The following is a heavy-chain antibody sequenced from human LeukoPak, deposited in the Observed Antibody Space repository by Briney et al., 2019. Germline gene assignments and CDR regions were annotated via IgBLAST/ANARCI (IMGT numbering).Heavy chain of an antibody. Sequence: PGGSLRLSCAASGFTFSSYAMSWVRQAPGKGLGWVSAISSSGGSTNYADSVKGRFTISRDNLKNTLYLQMNSLRAEDTAVYYCAKAGVGATVFDYWGQGTLVTVSS. V-gene: IGHV3-23*01. CDR3: AKAGVGATVFDY. D-gene: IGHD1-26*01. J-gene: IGHJ4*02. CDR2: ISSSGGST. CDR1: GFTFSSYA.